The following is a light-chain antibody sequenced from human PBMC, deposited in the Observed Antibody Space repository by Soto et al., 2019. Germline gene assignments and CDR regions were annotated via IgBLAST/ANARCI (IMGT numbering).Light chain of an antibody. J-gene: IGKJ1*01. CDR3: QQRSNWPPWT. CDR2: GAS. CDR1: QSVSSF. Sequence: DIVLTQSPATLSLSPGERATLTCRASQSVSSFLAWYQQKPGQAPRLLIYGASIRATGIPARFSGSGSGTDCTLTISSLEPEDFAVYYCQQRSNWPPWTFGQGTKVDIK. V-gene: IGKV3-11*01.